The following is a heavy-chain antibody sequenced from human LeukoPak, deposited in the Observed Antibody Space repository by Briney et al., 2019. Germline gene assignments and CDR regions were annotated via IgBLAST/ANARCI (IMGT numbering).Heavy chain of an antibody. V-gene: IGHV4-39*07. CDR2: IYYSGST. J-gene: IGHJ2*01. CDR1: GGSISSSSYY. Sequence: SETLSLTCTVSGGSISSSSYYWGWIRQPPGKGLEWIGSIYYSGSTYYNPSLKSRVTISVDRSKNQFSLKLSSVTAADTAVYYCARDRYYDFWSGQLKDWYFDLWGRGTLVTVSS. D-gene: IGHD3-3*01. CDR3: ARDRYYDFWSGQLKDWYFDL.